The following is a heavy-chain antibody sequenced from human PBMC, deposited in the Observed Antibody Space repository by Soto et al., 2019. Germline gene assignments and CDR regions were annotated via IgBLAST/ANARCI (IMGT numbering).Heavy chain of an antibody. Sequence: GGSLRLSCAASGFTVSSNYMSWVRQAPGKGLEWVSVIYSGGSTYYADSVKGRFTISRDNSKNTLYLQMNSLRAEDTVVYYCARSPGDYPYYGMDVWGQGTTVTVSS. J-gene: IGHJ6*02. CDR1: GFTVSSNY. V-gene: IGHV3-53*01. CDR3: ARSPGDYPYYGMDV. D-gene: IGHD2-21*02. CDR2: IYSGGST.